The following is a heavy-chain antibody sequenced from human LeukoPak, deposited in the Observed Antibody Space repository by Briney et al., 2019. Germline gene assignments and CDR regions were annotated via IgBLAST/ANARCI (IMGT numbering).Heavy chain of an antibody. CDR2: IIPIFGTA. Sequence: ASVKVSCKASGGTFSSYAISWVRQAPGQGLEWMGRIIPIFGTANYAQKFQGRVTITTDESTSTAYMELSSLRSEDTAVYYCARGIVGATTDDAFDIWGQGTMVTVSS. D-gene: IGHD1-26*01. J-gene: IGHJ3*02. CDR1: GGTFSSYA. V-gene: IGHV1-69*05. CDR3: ARGIVGATTDDAFDI.